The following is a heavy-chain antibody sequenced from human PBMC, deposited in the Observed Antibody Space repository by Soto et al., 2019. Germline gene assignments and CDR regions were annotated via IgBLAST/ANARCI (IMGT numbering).Heavy chain of an antibody. CDR1: GYTFTSYD. Sequence: ASVKVSCKASGYTFTSYDINWVRQATGQGLEWMGWMNPNSGNTGYAQKFQGRVTMTRNTSISTAYMELSSLRSEDTAVYYCASASMMVGYFDYWGQGTLVTVSS. CDR2: MNPNSGNT. D-gene: IGHD3-22*01. V-gene: IGHV1-8*01. J-gene: IGHJ4*02. CDR3: ASASMMVGYFDY.